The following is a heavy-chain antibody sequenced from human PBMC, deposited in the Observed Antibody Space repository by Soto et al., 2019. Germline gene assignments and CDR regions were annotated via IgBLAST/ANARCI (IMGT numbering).Heavy chain of an antibody. CDR1: GYFFTSYW. J-gene: IGHJ4*02. D-gene: IGHD3-10*01. CDR2: INPHGSDV. V-gene: IGHV5-51*01. CDR3: ARPNEYYYGSGNPITLGFDS. Sequence: GESLKISCEASGYFFTSYWIGWVRQMPGKGLEWMGIINPHGSDVRYSPSFQGQVTISADKAISTVYLRWNSLKASDTAMYYCARPNEYYYGSGNPITLGFDSWGQGTPVTVSS.